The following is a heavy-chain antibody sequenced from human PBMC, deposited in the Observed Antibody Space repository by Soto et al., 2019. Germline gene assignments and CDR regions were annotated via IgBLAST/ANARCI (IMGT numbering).Heavy chain of an antibody. CDR2: IYYSGST. CDR3: ARGYGSGSYNWFDP. J-gene: IGHJ5*02. V-gene: IGHV4-31*03. CDR1: GGSISSGGYY. D-gene: IGHD3-10*01. Sequence: SETLSLTCTVSGGSISSGGYYWSWIRQHPGKGLEWIGYIYYSGSTYYNPSLKSRVTISVDTSKNQFSLKLSSVTAADTAVYYCARGYGSGSYNWFDPWGQGTLVTVSS.